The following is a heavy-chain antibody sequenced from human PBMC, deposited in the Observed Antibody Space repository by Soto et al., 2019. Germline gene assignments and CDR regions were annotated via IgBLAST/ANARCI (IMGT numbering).Heavy chain of an antibody. CDR3: ARVKPRVAGRFLDY. Sequence: PSETLSLTCTVSGGSISSYYWSWIRQPPGKGLEWIGYIYYSGSTNYNPSLKSRVTISVDTSKNQFSLKLSSVTAADTAVYYCARVKPRVAGRFLDYWDKGTLVTVSS. J-gene: IGHJ4*02. D-gene: IGHD6-19*01. CDR2: IYYSGST. CDR1: GGSISSYY. V-gene: IGHV4-59*12.